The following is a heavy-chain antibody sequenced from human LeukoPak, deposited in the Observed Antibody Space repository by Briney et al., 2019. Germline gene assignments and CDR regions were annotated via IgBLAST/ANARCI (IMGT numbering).Heavy chain of an antibody. CDR3: AREPRYYDFWSGYYTDNPNSFDY. J-gene: IGHJ4*02. D-gene: IGHD3-3*01. CDR1: GYTFTGYY. V-gene: IGHV1-2*02. Sequence: GASAKVSCKASGYTFTGYYMHWVRQAPGQGLEWMGWINPNSGGTNYAQKFQGRVTMTRDTSISTAYMELSRLRSDDTAVYYCAREPRYYDFWSGYYTDNPNSFDYWGQGTLVTVSS. CDR2: INPNSGGT.